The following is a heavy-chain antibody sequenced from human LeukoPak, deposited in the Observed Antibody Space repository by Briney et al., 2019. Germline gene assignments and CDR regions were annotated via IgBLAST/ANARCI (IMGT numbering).Heavy chain of an antibody. D-gene: IGHD2/OR15-2a*01. V-gene: IGHV1-2*02. CDR3: ARVSTLSHAFDI. J-gene: IGHJ3*02. CDR2: INPNSGGT. CDR1: GYTFTGYY. Sequence: GASVKVSCKASGYTFTGYYMHWVRQAPGHGLEWMGWINPNSGGTNYAQKFQGRVTMTRDTSISTAYMELSRLRSDDTAVYYCARVSTLSHAFDIWAKGQWSPSLQ.